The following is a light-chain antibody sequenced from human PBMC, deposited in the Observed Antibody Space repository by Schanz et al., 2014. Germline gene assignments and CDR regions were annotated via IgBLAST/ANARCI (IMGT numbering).Light chain of an antibody. J-gene: IGKJ2*01. CDR1: QTVSNN. CDR2: GAS. CDR3: QHYHSWPYT. V-gene: IGKV3-15*01. Sequence: EIVMTQSPATLSVSPGERGTLSCRASQTVSNNLAWYQQKPGQTPRLLIYGASTRATGIPAKFSGSGSGTEFTLTISGLQPEDLAVYYCQHYHSWPYTFGQGSKLDIK.